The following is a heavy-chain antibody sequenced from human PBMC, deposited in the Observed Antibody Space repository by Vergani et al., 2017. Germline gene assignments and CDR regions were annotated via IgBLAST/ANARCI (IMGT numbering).Heavy chain of an antibody. J-gene: IGHJ5*01. V-gene: IGHV3-23*01. CDR3: VKDAGSYENCFDS. CDR1: GFTFSTYA. D-gene: IGHD1-26*01. Sequence: EVQLLESGGSLKQPGGSVRLSCAASGFTFSTYAMHWVRQAPGKGLEWVSALTGGGGSTYYADSFKGPFIISRDNSRDSLYLQMNSLRPEDTATYYCVKDAGSYENCFDSWGQGTLVTVSS. CDR2: LTGGGGST.